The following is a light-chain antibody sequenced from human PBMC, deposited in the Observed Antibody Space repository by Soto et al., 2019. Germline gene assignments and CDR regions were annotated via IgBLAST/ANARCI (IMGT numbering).Light chain of an antibody. V-gene: IGKV1-5*01. CDR1: QSISSW. J-gene: IGKJ1*01. CDR3: LQDINYPWT. Sequence: DIQMTQSPSTLSASVGDRLTITCRASQSISSWVAWYQQKPGKPPKLLIYGASNLQSGVPPRFSGSGSGTDFTLAISSLQPEDSATYYCLQDINYPWTFGQGTKVDIK. CDR2: GAS.